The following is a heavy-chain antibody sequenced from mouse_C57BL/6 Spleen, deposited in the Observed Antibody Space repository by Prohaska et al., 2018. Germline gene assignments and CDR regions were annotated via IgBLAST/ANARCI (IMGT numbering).Heavy chain of an antibody. J-gene: IGHJ1*03. CDR1: GYTFTTYG. Sequence: QIQLVQSGPELKKPGETVKISCKASGYTFTTYGMSWVKQAPGKGLKWMGWINTYSGVLTYADDFKGRFACSLETSASTAYLQINNLKKEDTATYFCAKWLKDYYGSRGDFDVGVTGTTVIVSS. V-gene: IGHV9-3*01. CDR3: AKWLKDYYGSRGDFDV. D-gene: IGHD1-1*01. CDR2: INTYSGVL.